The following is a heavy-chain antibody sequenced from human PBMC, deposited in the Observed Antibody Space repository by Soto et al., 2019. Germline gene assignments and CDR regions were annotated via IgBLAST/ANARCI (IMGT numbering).Heavy chain of an antibody. J-gene: IGHJ4*02. CDR1: GFTVSSNY. CDR3: ARSWGIAVAGCDY. D-gene: IGHD6-19*01. CDR2: IYSGGST. V-gene: IGHV3-66*01. Sequence: QPGGSLRLSCAASGFTVSSNYMSWVRQAPGKGLEWVSVIYSGGSTYYADSVKGRFTISRDNSKNTLYLQMNSLRAEDTAVYYCARSWGIAVAGCDYWGQGTLVTVSS.